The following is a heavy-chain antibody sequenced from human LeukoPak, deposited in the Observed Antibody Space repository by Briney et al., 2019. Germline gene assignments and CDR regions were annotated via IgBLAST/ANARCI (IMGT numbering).Heavy chain of an antibody. V-gene: IGHV3-7*01. CDR2: INPDGSNM. J-gene: IGHJ4*02. CDR1: GFSFSSYW. Sequence: GGSLRLSCAASGFSFSSYWMSWVRQAPGKGLEWVANINPDGSNMSYVDSVKGRFTISRDNAKNSLYLQINNLRAEDTAVYFCVSGFLQWLYWGQGTLVTVSS. D-gene: IGHD3-3*01. CDR3: VSGFLQWLY.